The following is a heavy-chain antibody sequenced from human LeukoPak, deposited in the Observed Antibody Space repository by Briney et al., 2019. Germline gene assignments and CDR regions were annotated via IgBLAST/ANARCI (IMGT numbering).Heavy chain of an antibody. Sequence: ASVKVSCKASGYTFTSYDINWVRQATGQGLEWMGIINPSGGSTSYAQKFQGRVTMTRDTSTSTVYMELSSLRSEDTAVYYCARDNAVGRLIDIWGQGTMVTVSS. CDR1: GYTFTSYD. CDR2: INPSGGST. V-gene: IGHV1-46*01. J-gene: IGHJ3*02. CDR3: ARDNAVGRLIDI. D-gene: IGHD2-15*01.